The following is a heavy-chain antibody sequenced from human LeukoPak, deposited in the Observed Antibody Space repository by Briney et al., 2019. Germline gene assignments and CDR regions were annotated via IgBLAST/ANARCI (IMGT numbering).Heavy chain of an antibody. CDR1: GFTFSSYW. Sequence: GGSLRLSCAASGFTFSSYWMHWVRQAPGKGLVWVSRFYSDGSSTSYADSVKGRFTISRDYAKNTVFLQMNSLRAEDTAVYYCARDHDGTNFDYWGQGTLVTVSS. D-gene: IGHD1-7*01. V-gene: IGHV3-74*01. J-gene: IGHJ4*02. CDR2: FYSDGSST. CDR3: ARDHDGTNFDY.